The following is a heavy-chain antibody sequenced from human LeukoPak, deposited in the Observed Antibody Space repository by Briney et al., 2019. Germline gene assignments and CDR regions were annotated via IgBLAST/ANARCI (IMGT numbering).Heavy chain of an antibody. CDR1: GGSINSSNW. CDR3: ARESRRIAAAGPSYYMDV. Sequence: SGTLSLTCAVSGGSINSSNWWNWVRQPPEKGLEWIGELYHTGSTNYNPSLKSRVTISVDTSKNQFSLMVNSVTAADTGVYYCARESRRIAAAGPSYYMDVWGRGTTVTVSS. V-gene: IGHV4-4*02. CDR2: LYHTGST. J-gene: IGHJ6*03. D-gene: IGHD6-13*01.